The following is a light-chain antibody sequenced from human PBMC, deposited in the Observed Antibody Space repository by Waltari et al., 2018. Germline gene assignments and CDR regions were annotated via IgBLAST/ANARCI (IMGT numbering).Light chain of an antibody. CDR3: AVWDDSLNGVV. CDR2: YDD. V-gene: IGLV1-36*01. Sequence: QSVLTQPPSVSEAPRQRVTISCSGSRSNIRNNAVSWYQQHPGKAPKLLIYYDDLLPSGVSDRFSGSKSGTSASLAISGLQSDDEADYYCAVWDDSLNGVVFGGGTKLTVL. CDR1: RSNIRNNA. J-gene: IGLJ2*01.